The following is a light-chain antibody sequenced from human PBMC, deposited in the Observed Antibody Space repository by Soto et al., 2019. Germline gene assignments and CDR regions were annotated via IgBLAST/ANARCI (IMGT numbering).Light chain of an antibody. CDR2: NTS. CDR1: QTISSW. J-gene: IGKJ1*01. Sequence: DIQLTQSPSTLSASVGDRVTITCRAIQTISSWLAWYQQKPGKAPNLLIYNTSNLESGFPSRFSGSGSGTAFTLTISSLQPDDCAAYYCQYYNDYCWTFGQGTKVEIK. V-gene: IGKV1-5*03. CDR3: QYYNDYCWT.